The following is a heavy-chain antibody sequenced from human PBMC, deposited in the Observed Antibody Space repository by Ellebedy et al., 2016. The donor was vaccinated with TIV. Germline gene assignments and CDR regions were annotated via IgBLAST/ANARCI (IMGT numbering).Heavy chain of an antibody. CDR3: AKGETKYCTTSACGAPWFDP. Sequence: GESLKISXAASGFTFSTYAMSWVRQAPGEGLEWVSTISASGGSTYYADSVKGRFIISRDNSKNMLYLQMNSLRAEDTSLYYCAKGETKYCTTSACGAPWFDPWGQGTLVAVSS. V-gene: IGHV3-23*01. CDR1: GFTFSTYA. J-gene: IGHJ5*02. CDR2: ISASGGST. D-gene: IGHD2-8*01.